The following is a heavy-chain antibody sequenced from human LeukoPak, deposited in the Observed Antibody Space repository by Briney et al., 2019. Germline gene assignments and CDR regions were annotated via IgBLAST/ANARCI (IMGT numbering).Heavy chain of an antibody. Sequence: GGSLRLSCAASGFTFSSYAMHWVRQAPGKGLEYVSGISSNGGGTSYANSVKGRFTISRDNSKNTLFLQMGSLRAEDMAVYYCARIADYSNNRYFYYYMDVWGKGTTVTVSS. J-gene: IGHJ6*03. V-gene: IGHV3-64*01. CDR3: ARIADYSNNRYFYYYMDV. CDR2: ISSNGGGT. CDR1: GFTFSSYA. D-gene: IGHD4-11*01.